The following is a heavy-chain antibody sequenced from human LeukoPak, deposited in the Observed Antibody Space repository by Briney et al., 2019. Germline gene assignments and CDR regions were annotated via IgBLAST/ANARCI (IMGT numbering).Heavy chain of an antibody. CDR1: GFTFSSYA. CDR2: ISGSGGST. Sequence: PGRSLRLSCAASGFTFSSYAMSWVRQAPGRGLEWVSAISGSGGSTYYADSVKGRFTISRDNSKNTLYLQMNSLRAEDTAVYYCAKDSGSYYYYYYMDVWGKGTTVTVSS. J-gene: IGHJ6*03. CDR3: AKDSGSYYYYYYMDV. V-gene: IGHV3-23*01. D-gene: IGHD1-26*01.